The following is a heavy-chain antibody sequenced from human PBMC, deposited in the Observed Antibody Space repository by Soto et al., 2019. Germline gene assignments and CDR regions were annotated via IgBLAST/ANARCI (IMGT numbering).Heavy chain of an antibody. J-gene: IGHJ4*02. D-gene: IGHD4-17*01. CDR2: IIPIFGTA. CDR1: GGTFSSYA. CDR3: ARDYGGTSGEYYFDY. Sequence: SVKVSCKASGGTFSSYAISWVRQAPGQGLEWMGGIIPIFGTANYAQKFQGRVTITADESTSTAYMELSSLRSEDTAVYYCARDYGGTSGEYYFDYWGQGTLVTVSS. V-gene: IGHV1-69*13.